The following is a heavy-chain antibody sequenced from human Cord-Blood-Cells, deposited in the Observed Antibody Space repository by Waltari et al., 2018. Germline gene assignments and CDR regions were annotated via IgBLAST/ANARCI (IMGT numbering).Heavy chain of an antibody. CDR1: RYTFTGYY. J-gene: IGHJ5*02. CDR2: SNPNSGGT. D-gene: IGHD6-13*01. V-gene: IGHV1-2*02. Sequence: QVTLVPTGAEAKKTGPSVHVYCKASRYTFTGYYINRMRHAPVQRLEWMGWSNPNSGGTNYAQKFQGRVTMTRDTSISTAYMELSRLRSDDTAVYYCARVLLWGGSSLSRDWFDPWGQGTLVTVSS. CDR3: ARVLLWGGSSLSRDWFDP.